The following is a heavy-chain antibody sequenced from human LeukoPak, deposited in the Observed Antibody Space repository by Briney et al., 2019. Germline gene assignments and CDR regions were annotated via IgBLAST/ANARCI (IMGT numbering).Heavy chain of an antibody. J-gene: IGHJ4*02. D-gene: IGHD6-19*01. V-gene: IGHV3-23*01. CDR2: ISGSGGST. CDR1: GFTFSSYA. Sequence: GGSLRLSCAASGFTFSSYAMSWVRQAPGKGLEWVSAISGSGGSTYYADSVKGRFTISRDNSKNTLYLQMNSLRAEDTAVYYCANTPGQWLERADYWGQGTLVTVSS. CDR3: ANTPGQWLERADY.